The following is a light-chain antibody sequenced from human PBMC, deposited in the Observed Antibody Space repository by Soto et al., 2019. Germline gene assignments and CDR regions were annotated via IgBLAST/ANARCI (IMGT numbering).Light chain of an antibody. J-gene: IGLJ1*01. CDR3: SSYSISTAYL. V-gene: IGLV2-14*01. Sequence: QSALTQPASVSGSPGQSITISYTGTSSDVGGYDYVSWYQLHPGKAPKLMVFEVNNRPSGVSYRFSGSKSGNTASLTISGLQAEDEADYFCSSYSISTAYLFGTGTKV. CDR2: EVN. CDR1: SSDVGGYDY.